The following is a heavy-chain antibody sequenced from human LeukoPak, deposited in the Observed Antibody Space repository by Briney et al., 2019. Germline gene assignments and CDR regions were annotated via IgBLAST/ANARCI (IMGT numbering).Heavy chain of an antibody. V-gene: IGHV1-18*01. CDR3: ARDPFIAAAPTGDY. J-gene: IGHJ4*02. CDR1: GYTFTSYG. CDR2: ISAYNGNT. D-gene: IGHD6-13*01. Sequence: GASVKVSCKASGYTFTSYGISWVRQAPGQGLEWMGWISAYNGNTHYAQNLQGRVTMTTDTSTSTAYMELRSLRSDDTAVYYCARDPFIAAAPTGDYWGQGTLVTVSS.